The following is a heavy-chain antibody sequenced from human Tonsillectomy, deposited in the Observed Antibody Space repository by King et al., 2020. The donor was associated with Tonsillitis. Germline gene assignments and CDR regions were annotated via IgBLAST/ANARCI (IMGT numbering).Heavy chain of an antibody. D-gene: IGHD1/OR15-1a*01. CDR3: ARGTRGYWYFDL. V-gene: IGHV4-59*01. CDR2: IYYSGST. Sequence: QLQESGPGLVKPSETLSLTCTVSGGSISSYFWSWIRLPPGKGVEWIGDIYYSGSTNYNPSLKSRVTISVDTSKNQFSLKLSSVTAADTAVYYCARGTRGYWYFDLWGRGTLVTVSA. J-gene: IGHJ2*01. CDR1: GGSISSYF.